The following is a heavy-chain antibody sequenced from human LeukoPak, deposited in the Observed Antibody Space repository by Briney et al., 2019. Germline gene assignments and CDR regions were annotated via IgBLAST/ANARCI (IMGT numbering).Heavy chain of an antibody. CDR3: ARDGMWELVDLDC. CDR2: IKGDGTAT. CDR1: GFTFTGYW. V-gene: IGHV3-74*01. D-gene: IGHD1-26*01. J-gene: IGHJ4*02. Sequence: GGSLRLPCAASGFTFTGYWIYWVRQVPGKGLEWVSWIKGDGTATGFADSVKGRFTGSRDNAKNTMYLQMNSLRADDTAVYYCARDGMWELVDLDCWGQGALVTVSS.